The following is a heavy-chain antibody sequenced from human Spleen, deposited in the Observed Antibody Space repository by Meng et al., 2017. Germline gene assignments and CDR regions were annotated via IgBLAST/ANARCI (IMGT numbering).Heavy chain of an antibody. Sequence: GGSLRLSCATSEFTFTAYWMSWVRQAPGKGLEWVANIKQDGSEIYYVDSVKGRFTISRDNAKKSLSLQMDSLRAEETAVYYCARVITVWGSGKYYNYFDYWGQGTLVTVSS. CDR1: EFTFTAYW. D-gene: IGHD3-10*01. CDR3: ARVITVWGSGKYYNYFDY. V-gene: IGHV3-7*01. J-gene: IGHJ4*02. CDR2: IKQDGSEI.